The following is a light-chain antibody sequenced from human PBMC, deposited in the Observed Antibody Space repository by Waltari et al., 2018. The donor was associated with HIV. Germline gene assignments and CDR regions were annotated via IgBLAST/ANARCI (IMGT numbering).Light chain of an antibody. Sequence: QSALTQPASVSGSPGQSITISCTGTSSDVGGYNYVSWYQQHPGKAPKLMIYEVSNRPSGVSNRFSGSKSGNTASLTVSGLQADDEAEYYCCSYRGSNTWVFGGGTKVTVL. CDR3: CSYRGSNTWV. J-gene: IGLJ3*02. V-gene: IGLV2-14*01. CDR1: SSDVGGYNY. CDR2: EVS.